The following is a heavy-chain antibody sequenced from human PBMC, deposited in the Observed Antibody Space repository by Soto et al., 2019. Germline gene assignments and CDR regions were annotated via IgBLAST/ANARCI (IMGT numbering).Heavy chain of an antibody. CDR1: GGTFSTHI. Sequence: QVQLVQSGAGVKKPGSSVKVSCKASGGTFSTHIISWVRQAPGQGLEWMGGIIPLFGAANYAQKFQGRVTITANASTSTAYMQLSSLRSEDTAVYYCAQTDSSGFYSLYWGQGTLVTVSS. V-gene: IGHV1-69*12. CDR3: AQTDSSGFYSLY. J-gene: IGHJ4*02. CDR2: IIPLFGAA. D-gene: IGHD3-22*01.